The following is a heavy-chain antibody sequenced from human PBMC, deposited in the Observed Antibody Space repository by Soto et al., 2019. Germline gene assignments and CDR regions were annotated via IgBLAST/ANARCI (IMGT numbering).Heavy chain of an antibody. Sequence: QVQLVQSGAEVQKPVSSVKISCKASGGTARSLSITWVRQTPGQGLEWMGWITPLFGIPNYPQKFQGRLTITADKSTGTAYLELSSLRSEDTAVYYFARDTQSAGGWFDTWVRGTLVTVSS. J-gene: IGHJ5*02. D-gene: IGHD2-15*01. CDR3: ARDTQSAGGWFDT. CDR1: GGTARSLS. V-gene: IGHV1-69*17. CDR2: ITPLFGIP.